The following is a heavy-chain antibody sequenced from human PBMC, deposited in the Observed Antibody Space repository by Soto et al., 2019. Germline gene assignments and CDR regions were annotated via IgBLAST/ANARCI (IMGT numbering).Heavy chain of an antibody. V-gene: IGHV4-31*03. Sequence: SETLSLTCTVSGGSISSVCYYWTWIRQHPGKGLEWIGYNYYSGITYYNPSLKSRVTISLDTSKNQFSLKLSSVTAADTAVYYCARGSSIAGLYYGMDVWGQGTTVTVSS. CDR3: ARGSSIAGLYYGMDV. CDR1: GGSISSVCYY. CDR2: NYYSGIT. D-gene: IGHD6-6*01. J-gene: IGHJ6*02.